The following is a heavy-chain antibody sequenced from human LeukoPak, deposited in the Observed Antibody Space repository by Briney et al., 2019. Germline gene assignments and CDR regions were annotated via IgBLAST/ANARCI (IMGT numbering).Heavy chain of an antibody. J-gene: IGHJ3*01. CDR2: TFYTGRT. V-gene: IGHV4-39*01. CDR1: GDSIISNIYW. Sequence: SETLSLTCTVSGDSIISNIYWWDWVRLPPGKGLEWIGATFYTGRTFYNPSLKSRVTISVDTSKNQFSLDLNSATAADKADYYCARRRHNFDFYNVWGQGTRVLVSS. D-gene: IGHD3/OR15-3a*01. CDR3: ARRRHNFDFYNV.